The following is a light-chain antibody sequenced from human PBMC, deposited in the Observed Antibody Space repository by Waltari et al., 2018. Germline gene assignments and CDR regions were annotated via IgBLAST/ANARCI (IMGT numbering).Light chain of an antibody. CDR2: VEGSGSY. Sequence: QPVLTQSSSASASLGSSVKLTCTLSSRHSSYIIAWHQQQPGKAPRYLMKVEGSGSYNKGSGGPERFSGSSSGADRYLTISNLQSEDEADYYCGTWESNAQGVFGGGTKLTVL. CDR1: SRHSSYI. J-gene: IGLJ3*02. CDR3: GTWESNAQGV. V-gene: IGLV4-60*03.